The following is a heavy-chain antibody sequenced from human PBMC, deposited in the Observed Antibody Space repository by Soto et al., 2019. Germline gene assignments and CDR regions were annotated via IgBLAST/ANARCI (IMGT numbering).Heavy chain of an antibody. D-gene: IGHD3-3*01. CDR1: GYTFTSYG. CDR2: ISAYNGNT. CDR3: ARESRFLKWLSLNWFDP. Sequence: ASVKVSCKASGYTFTSYGISWVRQARGQGLEWMGWISAYNGNTNYAQKLQGRVTMTTDTSTSTAYMELRSLRSDDTAVYYCARESRFLKWLSLNWFDPWGQGTLDTVSS. V-gene: IGHV1-18*01. J-gene: IGHJ5*02.